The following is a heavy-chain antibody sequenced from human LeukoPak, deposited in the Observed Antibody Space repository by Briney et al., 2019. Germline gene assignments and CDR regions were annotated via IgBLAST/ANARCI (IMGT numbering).Heavy chain of an antibody. J-gene: IGHJ4*02. D-gene: IGHD5-24*01. CDR3: ARDDGYLIDY. CDR1: GGSISSYY. Sequence: SETLSLTCTVSGGSISSYYWSWIRQPPGKGLEWIGCIYYSGSTNYNPSLKSRVTISVDTSKNQFSLKLSSVTAADTAVYYCARDDGYLIDYWGQGTLVTVSS. V-gene: IGHV4-59*01. CDR2: IYYSGST.